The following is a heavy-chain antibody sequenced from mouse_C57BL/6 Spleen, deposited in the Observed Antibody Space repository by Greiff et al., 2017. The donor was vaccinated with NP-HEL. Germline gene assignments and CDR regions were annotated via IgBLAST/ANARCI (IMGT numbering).Heavy chain of an antibody. J-gene: IGHJ4*01. V-gene: IGHV1-53*01. Sequence: VQLQQSGTELVKPGASVKLSCKASGYTFTSYWMHWVKQRPGQGLEWIGNINPSNGGTNYNEKFKSKATLTVDKSSSTAYMQLSSLTSEDSAVYYGTTAQATLYAMDYWGQGTSVTGSS. CDR1: GYTFTSYW. CDR2: INPSNGGT. CDR3: TTAQATLYAMDY. D-gene: IGHD3-2*02.